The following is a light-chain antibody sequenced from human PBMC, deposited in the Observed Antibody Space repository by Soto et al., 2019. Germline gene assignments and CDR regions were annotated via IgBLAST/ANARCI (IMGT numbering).Light chain of an antibody. Sequence: DIQMTQSPSTLSASVGDRVTITCRASQSISSWLASYQQKPGKAPKLLIYDASSLETGLPSRFSGSGSGTEFPLPISRLQPDDFATYYCHQYNSFLSFGGGTKVEMK. CDR1: QSISSW. CDR2: DAS. J-gene: IGKJ4*01. CDR3: HQYNSFLS. V-gene: IGKV1-5*01.